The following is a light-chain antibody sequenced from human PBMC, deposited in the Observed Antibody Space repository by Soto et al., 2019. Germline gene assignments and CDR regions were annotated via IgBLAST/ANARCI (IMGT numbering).Light chain of an antibody. CDR1: QSIDTY. J-gene: IGKJ1*01. CDR3: QQVYTTPGA. CDR2: AAS. Sequence: DIQMTQSPSSLSASVGDRVTITCRASQSIDTYLNWFQQKPGKAPHLLIYAASSLQSGVPSRFSGSGSGTDFTLTINSLQPEDFATYYCQQVYTTPGAFGQGTRVEI. V-gene: IGKV1-39*01.